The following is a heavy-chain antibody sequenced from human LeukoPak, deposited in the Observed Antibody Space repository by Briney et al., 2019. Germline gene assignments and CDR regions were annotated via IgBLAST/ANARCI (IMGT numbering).Heavy chain of an antibody. CDR3: ARGGYDRHIDY. V-gene: IGHV4-30-4*01. CDR2: IYYSGSP. J-gene: IGHJ4*02. D-gene: IGHD5-12*01. Sequence: PSQTLSPTCTVPGGSISSGDYYWRWIRQPSGKVLVRIGPIYYSGSPYSNPSLKSRVTLSVDTSKNQFSLKLSSVTAADTAVYYCARGGYDRHIDYWGQGTLVTVSS. CDR1: GGSISSGDYY.